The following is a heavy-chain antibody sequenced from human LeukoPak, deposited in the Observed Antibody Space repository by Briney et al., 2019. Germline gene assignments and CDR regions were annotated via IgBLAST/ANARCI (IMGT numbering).Heavy chain of an antibody. J-gene: IGHJ4*02. CDR3: ARGRPHGNDY. D-gene: IGHD4-23*01. V-gene: IGHV3-74*01. CDR2: ITSDGSST. Sequence: GGSLRLSCAASGFTFSSYWMNWVRQAPGKGLVWVSRITSDGSSTTYADSVKGRFSISRDNAKNTLYLQMNSLRVEDTAVYYCARGRPHGNDYWGERTLVTVSS. CDR1: GFTFSSYW.